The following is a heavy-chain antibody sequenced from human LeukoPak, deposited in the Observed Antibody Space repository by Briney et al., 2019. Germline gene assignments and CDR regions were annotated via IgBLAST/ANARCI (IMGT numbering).Heavy chain of an antibody. V-gene: IGHV4-34*01. CDR1: DGSFSGYY. Sequence: ASETLSLTCAVYDGSFSGYYWSWIRQPPGKGLEWIGEINHSGSTNYNPSLKSRVTISVDTSKNQFSLKLSSVTAADTAVYYCARVLRDRGLRYFDWLLSDYYYMDVWGKGTTVTVSS. J-gene: IGHJ6*03. D-gene: IGHD3-9*01. CDR2: INHSGST. CDR3: ARVLRDRGLRYFDWLLSDYYYMDV.